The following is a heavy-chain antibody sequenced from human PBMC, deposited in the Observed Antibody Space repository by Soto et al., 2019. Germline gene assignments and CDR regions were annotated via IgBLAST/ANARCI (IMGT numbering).Heavy chain of an antibody. CDR3: AKYPRDTFDHSSNYYAD. V-gene: IGHV3-23*01. CDR1: GFAFSSYA. Sequence: GGSLRLSCAASGFAFSSYAMSWVRQAPGKGLEWVSTISGSGGSTYYADSVKGRFTISRDNSNNTLYLSMNSLRAEDTAVYYCAKYPRDTFDHSSNYYADWGQGTQVTVSS. CDR2: ISGSGGST. D-gene: IGHD3-22*01. J-gene: IGHJ4*02.